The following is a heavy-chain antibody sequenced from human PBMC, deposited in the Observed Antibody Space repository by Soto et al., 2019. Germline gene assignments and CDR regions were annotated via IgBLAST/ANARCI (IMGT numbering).Heavy chain of an antibody. CDR1: GFTFSSYG. D-gene: IGHD3-3*01. Sequence: PGGSLRLSCAASGFTFSSYGMHWVRQAPGKGLEWVGRIKSKTDGGTTDYAAPVKGRFIISRDDSKNTLYLQMNSLKTEDTAVYYCTSSTYYDFWSGYYNYYYMDVWGKGTTVTVSS. V-gene: IGHV3-15*01. CDR2: IKSKTDGGTT. J-gene: IGHJ6*03. CDR3: TSSTYYDFWSGYYNYYYMDV.